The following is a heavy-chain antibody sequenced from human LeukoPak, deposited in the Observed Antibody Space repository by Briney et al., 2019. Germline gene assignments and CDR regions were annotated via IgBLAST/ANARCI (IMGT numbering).Heavy chain of an antibody. Sequence: QTSETLSLTCTVSGGSISSSSYYWGWIRQPPGKGLQWIGYIYYSGSTNYNPSLKSRVTISVDTSRNQFSLKLTSMTAADTAVYYCARTRGGYSYYFDYWGQGTLVTVSS. CDR2: IYYSGST. V-gene: IGHV4-61*05. CDR3: ARTRGGYSYYFDY. J-gene: IGHJ4*02. D-gene: IGHD4-23*01. CDR1: GGSISSSSYY.